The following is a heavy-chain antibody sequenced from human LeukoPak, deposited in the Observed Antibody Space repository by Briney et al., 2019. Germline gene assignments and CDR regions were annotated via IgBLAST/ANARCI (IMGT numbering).Heavy chain of an antibody. D-gene: IGHD2-21*02. V-gene: IGHV1-8*03. J-gene: IGHJ5*02. CDR2: MNPNSGNT. CDR1: GYTFTSYD. Sequence: PEASVKVSCKASGYTFTSYDINWVRQATGQGLEWMGWMNPNSGNTGYAQKFQGRVTITRNTSISTAYMELSSLRSEDTAVYYCARARTQKHIVVVTAIFGRRENNWFDPWGQGTLVTVSS. CDR3: ARARTQKHIVVVTAIFGRRENNWFDP.